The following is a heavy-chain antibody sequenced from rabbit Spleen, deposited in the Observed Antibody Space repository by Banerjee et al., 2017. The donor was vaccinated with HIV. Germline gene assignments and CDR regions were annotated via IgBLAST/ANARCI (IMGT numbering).Heavy chain of an antibody. CDR1: GFTISSGYD. J-gene: IGHJ4*01. Sequence: QSLEESGGGLVQPEGSLTLTCTASGFTISSGYDMCWVRQAPGKGLEWIACIYTGNSKTYYANWAKGRFTISKTSSTTVTLQMTSLTVADTATYFCARDLVAVIGWNFNLWGQGTLVTVS. CDR2: IYTGNSKT. D-gene: IGHD1-1*01. V-gene: IGHV1S40*01. CDR3: ARDLVAVIGWNFNL.